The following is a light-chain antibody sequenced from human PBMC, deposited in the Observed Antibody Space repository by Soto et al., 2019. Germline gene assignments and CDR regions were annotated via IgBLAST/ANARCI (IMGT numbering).Light chain of an antibody. V-gene: IGKV1-5*01. J-gene: IGKJ1*01. CDR1: HSIDSW. CDR3: QQYNNYLWT. CDR2: DAS. Sequence: IQMTQSPSTLSASVGDRVTMTCRASHSIDSWLAWYQQKPGRAPKLLIYDASSLESGVPSRFSGSGSGTEFTLTIGSLQPDDFATYYCQQYNNYLWTFGQGTKVDIK.